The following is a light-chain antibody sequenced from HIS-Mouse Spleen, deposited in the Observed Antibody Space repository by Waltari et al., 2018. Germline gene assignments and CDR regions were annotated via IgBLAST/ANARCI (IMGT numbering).Light chain of an antibody. V-gene: IGLV2-14*01. Sequence: QSALTQPASVSGSPGQSITIPCPGTSSDVGGYNYVSWYQQHPGKAPKLLIYEVSNRPSGVSNRFYGSKSGNTASLTISGLQAEDEADYYCSSYTSSSTYVFGTGTKVTVL. CDR1: SSDVGGYNY. CDR2: EVS. CDR3: SSYTSSSTYV. J-gene: IGLJ1*01.